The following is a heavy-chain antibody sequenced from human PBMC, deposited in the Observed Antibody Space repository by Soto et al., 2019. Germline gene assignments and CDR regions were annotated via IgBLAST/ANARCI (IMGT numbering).Heavy chain of an antibody. D-gene: IGHD3-10*01. J-gene: IGHJ4*02. CDR2: IKTDGSSP. Sequence: PGGSLRLSCAASGFTFNNYWMHWVRQAPGKGLVWVSRIKTDGSSPNYADSVEGRFTISGDNAKNTLYLQMNSLRVEDTAVYYCARDRIAGSGSCDNWGQGTLVTVSS. V-gene: IGHV3-74*01. CDR1: GFTFNNYW. CDR3: ARDRIAGSGSCDN.